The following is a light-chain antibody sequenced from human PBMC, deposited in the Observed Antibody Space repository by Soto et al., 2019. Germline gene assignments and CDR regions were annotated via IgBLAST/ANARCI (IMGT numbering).Light chain of an antibody. V-gene: IGLV2-8*01. CDR1: SSDVGGYGY. CDR3: SSYAGTNTDVV. J-gene: IGLJ2*01. Sequence: QSALTQPPSASGSLGQSVTISCTGTSSDVGGYGYVSWYQQHPGKAPKLMIFEVSKRSSGVPDRFSGSKSGNTASLTVSGLQAEDEADYYCSSYAGTNTDVVFGGGTKLTVL. CDR2: EVS.